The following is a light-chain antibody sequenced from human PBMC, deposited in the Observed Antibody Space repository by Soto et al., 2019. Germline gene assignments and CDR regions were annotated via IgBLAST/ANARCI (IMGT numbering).Light chain of an antibody. Sequence: DIQMTQSPSTLSGSVGDRVTITCRASQTISSWLAWYQQKPGKAPKLLIYAASSLQSGVPSRFSGSGSGTDFTLTISSLQPEDFATYYCQQSYSTFMYTFGQGTKVDI. CDR2: AAS. V-gene: IGKV1-39*01. J-gene: IGKJ2*01. CDR3: QQSYSTFMYT. CDR1: QTISSW.